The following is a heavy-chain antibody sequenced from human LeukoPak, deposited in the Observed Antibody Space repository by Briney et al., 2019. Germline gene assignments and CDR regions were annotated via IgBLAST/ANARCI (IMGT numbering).Heavy chain of an antibody. V-gene: IGHV3-20*04. Sequence: GGSLRLSCAASGFTFCDYGMSWVRQAPGKGLEWVSSIHWNGGNTAYADSVKGRFTISRDTAKDSLYLQLNSLRAEDTALYYCARDRGWLQYIDYWGQGTLVTVSS. CDR2: IHWNGGNT. CDR1: GFTFCDYG. J-gene: IGHJ4*02. CDR3: ARDRGWLQYIDY. D-gene: IGHD5-24*01.